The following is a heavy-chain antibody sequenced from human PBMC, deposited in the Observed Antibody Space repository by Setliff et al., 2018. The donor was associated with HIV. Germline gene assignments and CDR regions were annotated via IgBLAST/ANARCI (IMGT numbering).Heavy chain of an antibody. V-gene: IGHV3-30-3*01. Sequence: GGSLRLSCAASGFTFGDYAMSWVRQAPGKGLEWVAVIWYDGSSKFFADSVKGRFIISRDNSNNMLYMQMKSLRAEDTAVYYCARDLGDTNGFYRAYYYHYGMDVWGQGTTVTVSS. CDR1: GFTFGDYA. J-gene: IGHJ6*02. CDR2: IWYDGSSK. CDR3: ARDLGDTNGFYRAYYYHYGMDV. D-gene: IGHD3-10*01.